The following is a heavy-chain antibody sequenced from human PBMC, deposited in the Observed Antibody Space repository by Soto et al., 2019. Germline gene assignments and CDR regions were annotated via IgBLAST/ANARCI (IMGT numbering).Heavy chain of an antibody. CDR2: ISGSGGST. J-gene: IGHJ6*03. D-gene: IGHD1-1*01. CDR3: AKEGKSWNPVPGRPMDV. V-gene: IGHV3-23*01. CDR1: GFTFSSYA. Sequence: GGSLRLSCAASGFTFSSYAMSWVRQAPGKGLEWVSAISGSGGSTYYADSVKGRFTISRDNSKNTLYLQMNSLRAEDTAVYYCAKEGKSWNPVPGRPMDVWGKGTTVTVSS.